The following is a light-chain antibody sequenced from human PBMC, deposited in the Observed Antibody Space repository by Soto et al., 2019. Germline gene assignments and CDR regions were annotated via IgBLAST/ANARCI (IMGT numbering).Light chain of an antibody. CDR1: QSVDSY. J-gene: IGKJ1*01. V-gene: IGKV3-11*01. Sequence: EIVLTQSPATLSLSPGERATLSCRASQSVDSYLAWYQQKVGQAPRLLLYDASNRATGIPARFSGSGSGTHFAITISGLEPDDFAVYYCQHRTNSPSTFCQG. CDR2: DAS. CDR3: QHRTNSPST.